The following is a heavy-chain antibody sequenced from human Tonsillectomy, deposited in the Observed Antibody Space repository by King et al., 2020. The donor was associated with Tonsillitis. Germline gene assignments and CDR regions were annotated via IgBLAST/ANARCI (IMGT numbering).Heavy chain of an antibody. CDR3: VRLKDNTSTFRY. V-gene: IGHV3-7*01. Sequence: VQLVESGGDLVQPGGSLRLSCAASGFTFSSYWMTWVRQAPGKGLEWVANIKQDGSDKHYVASVKGRFTVSRDNAKNSVYLQMNSLRAEDTAIYYCVRLKDNTSTFRYWGQGTLVTVSS. J-gene: IGHJ4*02. CDR2: IKQDGSDK. D-gene: IGHD3-16*01. CDR1: GFTFSSYW.